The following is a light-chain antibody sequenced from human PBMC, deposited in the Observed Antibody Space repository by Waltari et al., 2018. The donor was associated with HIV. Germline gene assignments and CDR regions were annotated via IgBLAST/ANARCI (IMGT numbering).Light chain of an antibody. J-gene: IGLJ2*01. CDR1: SSDIGGYNF. V-gene: IGLV2-8*01. CDR2: EVT. CDR3: SSYAGSNNLI. Sequence: QSGLTQPPSASASPGQSVTLSCTGTSSDIGGYNFVSWYQRHPDKAPKLIIYEVTQRPSGVPDRFSGSKSANTASLTVSGLQAEDEAEYFCSSYAGSNNLIFGGGTKLTVL.